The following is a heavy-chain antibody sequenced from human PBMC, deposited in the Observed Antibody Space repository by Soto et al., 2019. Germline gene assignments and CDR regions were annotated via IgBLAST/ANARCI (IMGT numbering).Heavy chain of an antibody. CDR1: GFTFSSYG. D-gene: IGHD2-2*01. V-gene: IGHV3-30*18. CDR3: AKGYCSSTSCPTFYYGMDV. J-gene: IGHJ6*02. CDR2: ISYDVSNK. Sequence: GSLRLSCAASGFTFSSYGMHWVRQAPGKGLEWVAVISYDVSNKYYSDSVKGRFTISRDNSKNTLYLQMNSLRAEDTAVYYCAKGYCSSTSCPTFYYGMDVWGQGTTVTV.